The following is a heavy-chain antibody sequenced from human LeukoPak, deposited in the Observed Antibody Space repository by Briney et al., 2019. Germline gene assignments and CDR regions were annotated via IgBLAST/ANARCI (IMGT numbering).Heavy chain of an antibody. J-gene: IGHJ5*02. V-gene: IGHV4-59*12. CDR2: IYYSGST. CDR3: ARARSSGGSCYWFDP. CDR1: GGSISSYY. D-gene: IGHD2-15*01. Sequence: KSSETLSLTCTVSGGSISSYYWSWIRQPPGKGLEWIGYIYYSGSTNYNPSLKSRVTISVDTSKNQFSLKLSSVTAADTAVYYCARARSSGGSCYWFDPWGQGTLVTVSS.